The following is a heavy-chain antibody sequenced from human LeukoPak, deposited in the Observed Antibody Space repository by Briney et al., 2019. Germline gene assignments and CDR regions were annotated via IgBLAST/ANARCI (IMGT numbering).Heavy chain of an antibody. D-gene: IGHD6-13*01. V-gene: IGHV3-11*01. Sequence: GGSLRLSCAASGFTFSHYYVSWIRQAPGKGLEWVSYISSSCSTIYYADSVKGRFTISRDNAKNSLYLQMNSLRAEDTAVYYCARDYQQLGDNDAFDIWGQGTMVTVSS. CDR2: ISSSCSTI. J-gene: IGHJ3*02. CDR1: GFTFSHYY. CDR3: ARDYQQLGDNDAFDI.